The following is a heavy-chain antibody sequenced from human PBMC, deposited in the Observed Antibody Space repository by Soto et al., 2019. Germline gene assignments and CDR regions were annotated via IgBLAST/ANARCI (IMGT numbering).Heavy chain of an antibody. CDR3: ARLDCSGGSCYPYYFEH. CDR1: GFSFSGSA. J-gene: IGHJ4*02. V-gene: IGHV3-73*02. D-gene: IGHD2-15*01. Sequence: EVQLVESGGGLVQPGGSLRLSCAASGFSFSGSAVHWFRQASGKGLEWVGRIRSNGKTAYAASMRGGFTISRDDSKKTSYLQLNSLKTEDTAVYYCARLDCSGGSCYPYYFEHWGQGALVSLSA. CDR2: IRSNGKT.